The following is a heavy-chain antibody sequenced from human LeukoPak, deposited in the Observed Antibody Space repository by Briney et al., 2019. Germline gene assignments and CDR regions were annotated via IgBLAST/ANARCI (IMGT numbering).Heavy chain of an antibody. CDR1: GFIFSHHG. D-gene: IGHD4-11*01. CDR3: ARDAQRGFDYSNSLKN. Sequence: GGSLRLSCAASGFIFSHHGMHWVRQAPGKGLEWVAVIWSAATNRFYAESVKGRFTISRDNSQNTVFLQMNSLRVKDTAIYYCARDAQRGFDYSNSLKNWGHGTLVTVSS. V-gene: IGHV3-33*01. CDR2: IWSAATNR. J-gene: IGHJ4*01.